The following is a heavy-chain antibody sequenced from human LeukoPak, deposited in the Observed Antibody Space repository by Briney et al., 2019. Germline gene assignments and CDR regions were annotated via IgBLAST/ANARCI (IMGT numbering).Heavy chain of an antibody. CDR2: IYYSGST. J-gene: IGHJ5*02. CDR1: GGSISSGDYY. CDR3: ARAVVVVAATNWFDP. V-gene: IGHV4-30-4*01. Sequence: SETLSLTCTVSGGSISSGDYYWSWIRQPPRKGVEWIGYIYYSGSTYYNPSLKSRVTISVDTSKNQFSLKLSSVTAADTAVYYCARAVVVVAATNWFDPWGQGTLVTVSS. D-gene: IGHD2-15*01.